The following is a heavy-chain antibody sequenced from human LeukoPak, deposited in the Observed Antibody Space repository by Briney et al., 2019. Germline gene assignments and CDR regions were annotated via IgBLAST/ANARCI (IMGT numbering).Heavy chain of an antibody. V-gene: IGHV3-7*01. CDR3: ARVAKERVGGVYYFDY. J-gene: IGHJ4*02. CDR1: GFTFSSYW. D-gene: IGHD1-1*01. CDR2: IKQDGSEK. Sequence: PGGSLRLSCAASGFTFSSYWMSWVRQAPGKGLEWVANIKQDGSEKYYVDSVKGRFTISRENAKSSLYLQMNSLRAGDTAVYYCARVAKERVGGVYYFDYWGQGTLVTVSS.